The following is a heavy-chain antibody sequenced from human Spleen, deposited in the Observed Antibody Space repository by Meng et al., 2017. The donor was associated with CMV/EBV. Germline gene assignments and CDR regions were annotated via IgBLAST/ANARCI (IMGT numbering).Heavy chain of an antibody. J-gene: IGHJ4*02. Sequence: GESLKISCAASGFTFSSYSMNWVRQAPGKGLEWVSYISSSSSTIYYADSVKGRFTISRDDSKNILYLQMNSLGPDDTALYYCALREPIQQSWGYWGQGTLVTVSS. D-gene: IGHD1-14*01. CDR3: ALREPIQQSWGY. CDR2: ISSSSSTI. V-gene: IGHV3-48*01. CDR1: GFTFSSYS.